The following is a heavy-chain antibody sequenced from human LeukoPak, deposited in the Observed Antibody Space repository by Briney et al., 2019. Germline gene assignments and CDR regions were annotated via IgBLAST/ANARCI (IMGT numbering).Heavy chain of an antibody. CDR2: ISGSGGST. D-gene: IGHD5-12*01. V-gene: IGHV3-23*01. CDR3: AKDLNSGYVYDAFDI. Sequence: GGSLRLSCAASGFTFSSYAMSCVRQAPGKGLEWVSGISGSGGSTYYADSVKGRFTISRDNSKNTLYLQMNSLRAEDTAVYYCAKDLNSGYVYDAFDIWGQGTMVTVSS. CDR1: GFTFSSYA. J-gene: IGHJ3*02.